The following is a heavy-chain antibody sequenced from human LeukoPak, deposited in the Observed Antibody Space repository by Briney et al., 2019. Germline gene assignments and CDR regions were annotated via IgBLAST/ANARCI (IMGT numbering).Heavy chain of an antibody. D-gene: IGHD5-24*01. CDR3: ARARRWLQLKGAGDYFDY. V-gene: IGHV4-38-2*02. CDR2: IYHSGST. J-gene: IGHJ4*02. CDR1: GYSISSGYY. Sequence: SETLSLTCTVSGYSISSGYYWGWIRQPPGKGLEWIGSIYHSGSTYYNPSLKSRVTISVDTSKNQFSLKLSSVTAADTAVYYCARARRWLQLKGAGDYFDYWGQGTLVTVSS.